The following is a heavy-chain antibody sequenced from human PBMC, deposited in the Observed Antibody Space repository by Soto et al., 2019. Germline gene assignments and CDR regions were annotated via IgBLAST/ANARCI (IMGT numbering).Heavy chain of an antibody. Sequence: SLNLSCKTAGYSLSDDYVHWRRNTNGQGLEWMGWINPNSGGTNYAQKFQGRVTMTRDTSISTAYMELNRLRPDDTAVYYCERAPSPSSRRPGMDVWAQGTTVTFS. CDR1: GYSLSDDY. V-gene: IGHV1-2*02. CDR3: ERAPSPSSRRPGMDV. J-gene: IGHJ6*02. CDR2: INPNSGGT.